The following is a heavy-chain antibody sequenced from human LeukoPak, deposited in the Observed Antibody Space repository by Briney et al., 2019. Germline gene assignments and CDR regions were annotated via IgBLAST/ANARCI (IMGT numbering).Heavy chain of an antibody. J-gene: IGHJ4*02. V-gene: IGHV1-2*02. Sequence: GASVKVSCKASGYTFTGYYMHWVRQAPGQGLEWMGWINPNSGGTNYAQKFQGRVTMTRDTSISTAYMELSRLRSDDTAVYYCAKILGYCSSTSCRDSDYWGQGTLVTVSS. D-gene: IGHD2-2*01. CDR2: INPNSGGT. CDR1: GYTFTGYY. CDR3: AKILGYCSSTSCRDSDY.